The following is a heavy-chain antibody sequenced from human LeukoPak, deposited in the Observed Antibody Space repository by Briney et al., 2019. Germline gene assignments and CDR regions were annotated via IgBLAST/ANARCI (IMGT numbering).Heavy chain of an antibody. Sequence: ASVTVSCKASGYTFTGYYMHWVRQAPGQGLEWMGWINPNSGGTNYAQKLQGRVTMTTDTSTSTAYMELRSLRSDDTAVYYCATVEGSLWGTLNRSWGQGTLVTVSS. J-gene: IGHJ5*02. D-gene: IGHD3-16*01. CDR3: ATVEGSLWGTLNRS. CDR2: INPNSGGT. V-gene: IGHV1-2*02. CDR1: GYTFTGYY.